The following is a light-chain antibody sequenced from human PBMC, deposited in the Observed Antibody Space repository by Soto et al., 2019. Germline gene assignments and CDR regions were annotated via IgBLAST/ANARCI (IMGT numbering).Light chain of an antibody. J-gene: IGLJ1*01. CDR3: AAWDDSLNGRV. CDR2: EVT. Sequence: QSALTQPASVSGSPGQSITISCAGTSSDIGGYNYVSWYQVHPGKAPKLMIYEVTNRPSGVSHRFSGSKSGNMASLTISGLQAEDEADYYCAAWDDSLNGRVFGTGTKVTVL. CDR1: SSDIGGYNY. V-gene: IGLV2-14*01.